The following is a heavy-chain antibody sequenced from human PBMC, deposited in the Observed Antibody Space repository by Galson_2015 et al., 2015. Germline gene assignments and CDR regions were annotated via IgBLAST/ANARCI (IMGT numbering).Heavy chain of an antibody. CDR3: ARDPDLGDD. CDR2: IYTSGST. Sequence: TLSLTCTVSGGSISSGSYYWSWIRQPAGKGLEWIGRIYTSGSTNYNPSLKSRVTISVDTSKNQLSLKLSSVTAADTAVYYCARDPDLGDDWGQGTLVTVSS. CDR1: GGSISSGSYY. J-gene: IGHJ4*02. V-gene: IGHV4-61*02. D-gene: IGHD3-16*01.